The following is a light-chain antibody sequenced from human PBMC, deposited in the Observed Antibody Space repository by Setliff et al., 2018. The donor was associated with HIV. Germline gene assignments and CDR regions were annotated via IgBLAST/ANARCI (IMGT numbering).Light chain of an antibody. Sequence: QSVLTQPASMSGSPGQSITISCTGSISNIGGYNFVSWYRQYPGEVPKLMIFEVNNRPSGVSNRFSGSKSGNTASLTISGLQPEAEADYYCSSYTNYNLAIFGPGTKV. CDR2: EVN. J-gene: IGLJ1*01. V-gene: IGLV2-14*01. CDR3: SSYTNYNLAI. CDR1: ISNIGGYNF.